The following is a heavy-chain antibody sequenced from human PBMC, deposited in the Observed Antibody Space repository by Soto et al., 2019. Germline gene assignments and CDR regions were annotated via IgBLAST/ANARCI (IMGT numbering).Heavy chain of an antibody. CDR2: MSGSRSTT. V-gene: IGHV3-23*01. Sequence: EVRLLESGGGLVKPGGSLRLSCATSGLTFSNYAMSWVRQAPGGGLEWVSSMSGSRSTTYYADSVRGRFTISRDRSKNTLYLQMSSLRAEDPARYYCAKNLERDLPSVIDFWGQGTLVTVSS. CDR1: GLTFSNYA. CDR3: AKNLERDLPSVIDF. J-gene: IGHJ4*02. D-gene: IGHD3-16*02.